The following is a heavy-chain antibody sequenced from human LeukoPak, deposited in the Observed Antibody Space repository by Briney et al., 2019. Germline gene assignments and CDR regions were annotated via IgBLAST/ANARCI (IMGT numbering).Heavy chain of an antibody. Sequence: GASVKVSCKASGYSFTSYGISWVRQAPGQGLEWMGWTRAYNGNTNYAQKLQGRVTMTTDTSTSTAYMELRSLRSDDTAVYYCARHSSDWEFDYWGQGTLVTASS. V-gene: IGHV1-18*01. J-gene: IGHJ4*02. D-gene: IGHD6-19*01. CDR1: GYSFTSYG. CDR3: ARHSSDWEFDY. CDR2: TRAYNGNT.